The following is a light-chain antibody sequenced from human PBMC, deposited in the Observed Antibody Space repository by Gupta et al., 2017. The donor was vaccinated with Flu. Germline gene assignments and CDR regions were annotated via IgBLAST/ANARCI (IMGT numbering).Light chain of an antibody. CDR1: DASIGTVT. V-gene: IGLV1-44*01. CDR3: AAWDDSMNVV. J-gene: IGLJ3*02. Sequence: SVLTQPPSASGTPGQSFTIPCSGSDASIGTVTVNWYQQPPGTAPKLLIYNSEQRPAGVPGRFSGSKSGAAASLAISGLEAEDEADYYCAAWDDSMNVVFGGGTKLTVL. CDR2: NSE.